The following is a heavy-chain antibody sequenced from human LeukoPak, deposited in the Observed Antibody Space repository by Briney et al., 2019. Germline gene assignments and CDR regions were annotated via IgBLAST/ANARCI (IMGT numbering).Heavy chain of an antibody. CDR3: AREANYGDCTHFDY. CDR2: INPNSGGT. D-gene: IGHD4-17*01. Sequence: ASVKVFCKASGYTFTGYYMHWVRQAPGQGLEWMGRINPNSGGTNYAQKFQGRVTMTRDTSISTAYMELSRLRSDDTAVYYCAREANYGDCTHFDYWGQGTLVTVSS. J-gene: IGHJ4*02. V-gene: IGHV1-2*06. CDR1: GYTFTGYY.